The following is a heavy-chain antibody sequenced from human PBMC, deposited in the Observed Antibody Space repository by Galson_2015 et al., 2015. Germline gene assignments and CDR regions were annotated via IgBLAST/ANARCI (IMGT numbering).Heavy chain of an antibody. CDR1: GFTFSSSA. J-gene: IGHJ4*02. CDR3: AKDRRAVVMSAIDY. D-gene: IGHD2-21*02. Sequence: SLRLSCAASGFTFSSSAMNWVRQAPGKGLEWVSALSHTGSSIYYADSAKGRFTISRDNSKNTLHLHLNSLRADDTAVYYCAKDRRAVVMSAIDYWGQGTQVTVSS. CDR2: LSHTGSSI. V-gene: IGHV3-23*01.